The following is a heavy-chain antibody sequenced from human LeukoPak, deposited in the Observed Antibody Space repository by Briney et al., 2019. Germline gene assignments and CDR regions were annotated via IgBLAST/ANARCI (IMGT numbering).Heavy chain of an antibody. V-gene: IGHV3-23*01. CDR1: GITLSNYG. CDR2: MSASGAST. J-gene: IGHJ4*02. Sequence: GGSLRLSCAVSGITLSNYGMSWVRQAPGKGLEWVAGMSASGASTNYADSVKGRFTISRDNAKNSLYLQMNSLRAEDTAVYYCARDFPYYYGSGSYYISLWGQGTLVTVSS. D-gene: IGHD3-10*01. CDR3: ARDFPYYYGSGSYYISL.